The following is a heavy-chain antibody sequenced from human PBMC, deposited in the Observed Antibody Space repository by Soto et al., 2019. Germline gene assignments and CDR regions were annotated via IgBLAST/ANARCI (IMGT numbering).Heavy chain of an antibody. V-gene: IGHV4-39*01. CDR3: ARRRYYDSSGYYEDFDY. CDR1: GGSISSSSYY. Sequence: PSETLSLTCTVSGGSISSSSYYWGWIRQPPGKGLEWIGSIYYSGSTYYNPSLKSRVTISVDTSKNQFSLKLSSVTAADTAVYYCARRRYYDSSGYYEDFDYWGQGTLVTVSS. CDR2: IYYSGST. J-gene: IGHJ4*02. D-gene: IGHD3-22*01.